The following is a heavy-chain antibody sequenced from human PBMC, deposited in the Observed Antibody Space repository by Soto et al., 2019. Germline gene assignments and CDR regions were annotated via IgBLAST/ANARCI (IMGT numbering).Heavy chain of an antibody. D-gene: IGHD2-21*01. CDR2: MYAGGDT. Sequence: PRGSLRLSCGASGLSVSDNYMGWVRQAPGRGLEWVSVMYAGGDTHYADSVKGRFTISRDKSENTLYLQMNSLRDEDTGVYFCVSRIPSWVFDYWGLGTLVTVSS. CDR1: GLSVSDNY. CDR3: VSRIPSWVFDY. V-gene: IGHV3-53*01. J-gene: IGHJ4*01.